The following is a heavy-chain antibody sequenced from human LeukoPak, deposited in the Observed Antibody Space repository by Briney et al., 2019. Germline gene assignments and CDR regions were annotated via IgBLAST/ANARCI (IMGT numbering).Heavy chain of an antibody. CDR2: INQDGSEK. CDR3: AELGITMIGGV. CDR1: GFTFSRFS. Sequence: PGGSLRLSCVASGFTFSRFSMSWVRQAPGKGLEWVGNINQDGSEKYYVDSVKGRFTISRDNAKNSLYLQMDSLRADDTAVYYCAELGITMIGGVWGKGTTVTISS. V-gene: IGHV3-7*01. D-gene: IGHD3-10*02. J-gene: IGHJ6*04.